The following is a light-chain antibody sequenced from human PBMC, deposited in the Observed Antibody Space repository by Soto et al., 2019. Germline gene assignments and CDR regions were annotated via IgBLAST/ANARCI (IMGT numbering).Light chain of an antibody. V-gene: IGLV2-11*01. Sequence: QSALTQPRSVSESHGQSVTISCTGTSSDVGGYNYVSWYQQHPGKAPKLMIYDVSKRPSGVPDRFSGSKSGNTASLTISGLRAEDEADYYCCSYAGTPYVFGTGTKVTVL. CDR2: DVS. CDR1: SSDVGGYNY. J-gene: IGLJ1*01. CDR3: CSYAGTPYV.